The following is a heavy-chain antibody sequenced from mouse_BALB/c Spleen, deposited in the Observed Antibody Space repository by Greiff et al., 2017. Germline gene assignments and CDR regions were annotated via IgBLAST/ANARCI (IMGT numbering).Heavy chain of an antibody. CDR2: INPYNDGT. Sequence: EVQLQQSGPELVKPGASVKMSCKASGYTFTSYVMHWVKQKPGQGLEWIGYINPYNDGTKYNEKFKGKATLTSDKSSSTAYMELSSLTSEDSAVYYCARSEITNYWYFDVWGAGTTVTVSS. CDR3: ARSEITNYWYFDV. J-gene: IGHJ1*01. V-gene: IGHV1-14*01. D-gene: IGHD2-4*01. CDR1: GYTFTSYV.